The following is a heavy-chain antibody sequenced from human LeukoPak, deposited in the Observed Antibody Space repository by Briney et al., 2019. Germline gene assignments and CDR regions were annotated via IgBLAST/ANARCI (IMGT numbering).Heavy chain of an antibody. CDR3: ARVATVGIVATYFDY. D-gene: IGHD5-12*01. V-gene: IGHV4-30-2*01. Sequence: PSETLSLTCAVSGGSISSGGYSWSWIRQPPGKGLEWIGYIYHSGSTYYNPSLKSRVTISVDRSKNQFSLKLSSVTAADTAVYYCARVATVGIVATYFDYWGQGTLVTVSS. CDR2: IYHSGST. CDR1: GGSISSGGYS. J-gene: IGHJ4*02.